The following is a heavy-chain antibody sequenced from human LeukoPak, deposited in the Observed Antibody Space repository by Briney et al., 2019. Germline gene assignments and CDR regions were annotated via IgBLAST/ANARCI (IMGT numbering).Heavy chain of an antibody. CDR1: GFTFSSYW. J-gene: IGHJ4*02. CDR3: ARDPSSWNGYFDS. V-gene: IGHV3-74*01. CDR2: IDSDGSST. Sequence: GGSLRLSCEASGFTFSSYWMHWVRQAPGKGLVWVSRIDSDGSSTSYADSVKDRFTISRDNARNTVYLQMNSLRADDTAVYYCARDPSSWNGYFDSWGQGTLVTVSS. D-gene: IGHD6-13*01.